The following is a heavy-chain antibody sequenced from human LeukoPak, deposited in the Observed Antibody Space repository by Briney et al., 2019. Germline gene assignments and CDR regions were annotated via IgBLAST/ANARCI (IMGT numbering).Heavy chain of an antibody. J-gene: IGHJ4*02. D-gene: IGHD6-19*01. V-gene: IGHV3-23*01. CDR2: ISGSGGST. Sequence: PGGTLRLSCAASGFTFSSYGMSWVRQAPGKGLEWVSAISGSGGSTYYADSVKGRFTISRDNSKNTLYLQMNSLRAEDTAVYYCAKSPLSRYSSGCIDYWGQGTLVTVSS. CDR1: GFTFSSYG. CDR3: AKSPLSRYSSGCIDY.